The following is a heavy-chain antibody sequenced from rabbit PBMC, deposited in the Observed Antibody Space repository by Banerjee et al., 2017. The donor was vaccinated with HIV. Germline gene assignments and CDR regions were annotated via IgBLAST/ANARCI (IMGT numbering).Heavy chain of an antibody. J-gene: IGHJ3*01. CDR3: ARGLVAGVLDL. D-gene: IGHD3-3*01. CDR1: GFDFSSYY. Sequence: QLKETGGGLVQPGGSLTLSCKASGFDFSSYYMSWVRQAPGKGLEWIGIIYAGKGSTDYASWVNGRFTISSDNAQNTVDLQMNSLTAADTATYFCARGLVAGVLDLWGQGTLVTVS. CDR2: IYAGKGST. V-gene: IGHV1S7*01.